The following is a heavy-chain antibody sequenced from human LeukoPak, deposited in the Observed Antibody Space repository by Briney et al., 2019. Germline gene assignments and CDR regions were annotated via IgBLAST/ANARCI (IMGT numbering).Heavy chain of an antibody. V-gene: IGHV4-34*01. J-gene: IGHJ5*02. CDR1: GGSFSGYY. CDR2: INHSGST. Sequence: SETLSLTCAVYGGSFSGYYWSWIRQPPGKGLEWIGEINHSGSTNYNPSLKSRVTISVDTSKNQFSLKLSSVTAADTAVYYCARGRPQKGYCSGGSCYPALWFNPWGQGTLVTVSS. D-gene: IGHD2-15*01. CDR3: ARGRPQKGYCSGGSCYPALWFNP.